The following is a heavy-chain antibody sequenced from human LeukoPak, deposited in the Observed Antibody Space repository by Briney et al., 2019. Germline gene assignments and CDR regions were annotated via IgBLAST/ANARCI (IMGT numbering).Heavy chain of an antibody. CDR3: ARRGYDILTGYYNFDY. J-gene: IGHJ4*02. V-gene: IGHV1-18*01. Sequence: GASVKVSCKASGYTFTSYGISWVRQAPGQGLEWMGWISAYNGNTNYAQKLQGRVTMTRDTSTSTVYMELSSLRSEDTAVYYCARRGYDILTGYYNFDYWGQGTLVTVSS. CDR2: ISAYNGNT. CDR1: GYTFTSYG. D-gene: IGHD3-9*01.